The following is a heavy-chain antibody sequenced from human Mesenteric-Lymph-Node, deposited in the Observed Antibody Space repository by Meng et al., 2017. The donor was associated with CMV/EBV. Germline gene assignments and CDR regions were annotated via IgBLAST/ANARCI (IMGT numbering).Heavy chain of an antibody. CDR2: IHHSGRT. CDR1: FSGYY. CDR3: ARGAVGYCSSTSCYTDYFDY. D-gene: IGHD2-2*02. Sequence: FSGYYWSWIRQPPGEGLEWLGEIHHSGRTNYNPSLKSRVTISVDTSKNQFSLKLSSVTAADTAVYYCARGAVGYCSSTSCYTDYFDYWGQGTLVTVSS. J-gene: IGHJ4*02. V-gene: IGHV4-34*01.